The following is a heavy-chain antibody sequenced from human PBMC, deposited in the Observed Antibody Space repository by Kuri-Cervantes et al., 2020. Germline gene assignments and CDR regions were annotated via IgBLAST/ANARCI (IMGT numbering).Heavy chain of an antibody. J-gene: IGHJ4*02. CDR2: ISSSGSTI. D-gene: IGHD2-15*01. CDR3: ARDQRGVVVAATPIDY. Sequence: GGSLRLSCTVSGGSVSSGSYYWSWIRQAPGKGLEWVSYISSSGSTIYYADSVKGRFTISRDNAKNPLYLQMNSLRAEDTAVYYCARDQRGVVVAATPIDYWGQGTLVTVSS. CDR1: GGSVSSGSYY. V-gene: IGHV3-11*01.